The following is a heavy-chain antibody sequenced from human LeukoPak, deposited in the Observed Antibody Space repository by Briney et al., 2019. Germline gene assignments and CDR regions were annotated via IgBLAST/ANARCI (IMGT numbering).Heavy chain of an antibody. V-gene: IGHV3-49*03. CDR2: IKSKAYGGTT. Sequence: GSLRLSFTASGFPFGDYAMSWFRPAPGKGLEWVGFIKSKAYGGTTEYAASVKGKFTISRDDSKSIAYLRMNSLKTEDTAVYYCTRDWGPLWFGELLSFDYWGQGTLVTVSS. CDR3: TRDWGPLWFGELLSFDY. CDR1: GFPFGDYA. J-gene: IGHJ4*02. D-gene: IGHD3-10*01.